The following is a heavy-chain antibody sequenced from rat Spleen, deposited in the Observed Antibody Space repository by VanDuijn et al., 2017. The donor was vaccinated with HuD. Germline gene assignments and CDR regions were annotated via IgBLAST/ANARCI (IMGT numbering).Heavy chain of an antibody. CDR1: GFTFDDYG. CDR3: TRDDNSFAY. CDR2: ISWGGSST. J-gene: IGHJ3*01. Sequence: EVKLVESGGGLVQPGRSLKLSCAASGFTFDDYGMAWVRQAPKNGLEWVASISWGGSSTYYPDNVKGRFTISRDNAKNALYLQMNNLRSEDTAIYYCTRDDNSFAYWGQGTLVTVSS. V-gene: IGHV5-36*01.